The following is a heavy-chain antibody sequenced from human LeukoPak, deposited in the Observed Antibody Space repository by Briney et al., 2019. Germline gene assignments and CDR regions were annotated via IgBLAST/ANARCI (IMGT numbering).Heavy chain of an antibody. CDR1: GFTFSSYA. Sequence: GGSLRLSCAASGFTFSSYAMSWVRQAPGKGLEWVSTISASADRINYADSVRGRFIISRDNSKNTLFLQMNSLRAEDTAVYFCAKSKVAAAGTGAFDIWGQGTMVTVSS. D-gene: IGHD6-13*01. CDR2: ISASADRI. J-gene: IGHJ3*02. V-gene: IGHV3-23*01. CDR3: AKSKVAAAGTGAFDI.